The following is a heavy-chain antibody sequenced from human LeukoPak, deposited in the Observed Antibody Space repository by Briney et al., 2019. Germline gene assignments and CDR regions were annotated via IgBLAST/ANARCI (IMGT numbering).Heavy chain of an antibody. CDR1: GYTFTSYD. V-gene: IGHV1-8*01. CDR2: MNPNSGNT. Sequence: ASVKVSCKASGYTFTSYDINWVRQATGQGLGWMGWMNPNSGNTGYAQKFQGRVTMTRNASISTAYMELSSLRSEDTAVYYCARAGTSGSYYTYWGQGTLVTVSS. J-gene: IGHJ4*02. D-gene: IGHD1-26*01. CDR3: ARAGTSGSYYTY.